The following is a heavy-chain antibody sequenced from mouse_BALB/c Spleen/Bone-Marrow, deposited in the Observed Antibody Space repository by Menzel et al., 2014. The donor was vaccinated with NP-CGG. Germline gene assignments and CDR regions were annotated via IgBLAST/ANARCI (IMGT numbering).Heavy chain of an antibody. CDR2: IDPSDSET. CDR3: ARDHFYYGNYEFVY. CDR1: GYTFTSYW. V-gene: IGHV1-69*02. D-gene: IGHD2-1*01. J-gene: IGHJ3*01. Sequence: QVHVKQSGTELVKPGAPVKLSCKASGYTFTSYWMNWVKQRPGRGLEWIGRIDPSDSETHYNQKFKDKATLTVDESSSTAYIQLSSLTSEDSAVYYCARDHFYYGNYEFVYWGQGTLVTVSA.